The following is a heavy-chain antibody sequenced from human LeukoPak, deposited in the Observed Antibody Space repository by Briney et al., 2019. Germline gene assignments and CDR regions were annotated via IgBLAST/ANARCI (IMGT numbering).Heavy chain of an antibody. CDR2: IYYSGST. CDR1: GGSISSYY. D-gene: IGHD3-3*01. Sequence: SEALSLTCTVSGGSISSYYWSWIRQPPGKGLEWIGYIYYSGSTNYNPSLKSRVTISVDTSKNQFSLKLSSVTAADTAVYYCARDKGGFLEWSPSWFDPWGQGTLVTVSS. CDR3: ARDKGGFLEWSPSWFDP. J-gene: IGHJ5*02. V-gene: IGHV4-59*01.